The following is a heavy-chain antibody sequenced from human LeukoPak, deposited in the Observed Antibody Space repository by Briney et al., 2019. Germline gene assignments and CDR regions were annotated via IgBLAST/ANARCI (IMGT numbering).Heavy chain of an antibody. J-gene: IGHJ6*03. V-gene: IGHV3-21*04. Sequence: GGSLRLSCAASGFTFSSFGMNWVRQAPGKGLEWVSFISASSSYIYYADSVKGRFTISRDNAKNSLYLQMNSLRAEDTAVYYCARDGDTAMVRGFFLYYYYMDVWGKGTTVTVSS. CDR1: GFTFSSFG. D-gene: IGHD5-18*01. CDR2: ISASSSYI. CDR3: ARDGDTAMVRGFFLYYYYMDV.